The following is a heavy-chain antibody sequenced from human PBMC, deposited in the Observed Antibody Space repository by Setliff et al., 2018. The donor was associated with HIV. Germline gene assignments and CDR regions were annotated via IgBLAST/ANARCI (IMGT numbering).Heavy chain of an antibody. J-gene: IGHJ3*02. D-gene: IGHD5-18*01. CDR3: ARDDSNGNTDAFDI. CDR2: IKQDGSKA. Sequence: SLRLSCAASGFTFSSYWMSWVRQAPGKGLEWVADIKQDGSKAYYMDSVKGRFTISRDNPKNSLYLQMTSLRAEDTAVYYCARDDSNGNTDAFDIWGQGTTVTVSS. CDR1: GFTFSSYW. V-gene: IGHV3-7*04.